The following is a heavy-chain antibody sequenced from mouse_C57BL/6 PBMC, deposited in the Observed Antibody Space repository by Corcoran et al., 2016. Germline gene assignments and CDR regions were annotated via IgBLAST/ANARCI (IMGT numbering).Heavy chain of an antibody. J-gene: IGHJ4*01. V-gene: IGHV1-81*01. Sequence: QVQLQQSGAELARPGASVKLSCKASRYTFTRSGISWVKQRTGQRLEWIGEIYPRSGTTYYNEKFKGKATLTAAKSSSTAYMELRSLTSEDSAVYFCAKDGYYYAMDYWGQGTSVTVSS. CDR3: AKDGYYYAMDY. CDR2: IYPRSGTT. CDR1: RYTFTRSG. D-gene: IGHD2-3*01.